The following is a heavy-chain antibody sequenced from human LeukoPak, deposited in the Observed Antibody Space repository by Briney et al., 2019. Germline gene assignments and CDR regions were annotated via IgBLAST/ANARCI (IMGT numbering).Heavy chain of an antibody. Sequence: ASEKVSCKASGYTFISSDINWVRQATGQGLEWMGWMNPNSGNTGYAQKFQGRVTMTRNTSISTAYMELSSLRSEDTAVYYCARVCAFGGVIVLVRDAFDIWGQGTMVTVSS. J-gene: IGHJ3*02. CDR2: MNPNSGNT. CDR3: ARVCAFGGVIVLVRDAFDI. D-gene: IGHD3-16*02. V-gene: IGHV1-8*01. CDR1: GYTFISSD.